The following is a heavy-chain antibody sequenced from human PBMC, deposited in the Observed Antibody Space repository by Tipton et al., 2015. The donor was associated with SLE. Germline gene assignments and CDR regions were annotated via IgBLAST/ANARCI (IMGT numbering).Heavy chain of an antibody. CDR1: GFTSSSYW. CDR3: ARGDFVGAAFVDAFDI. J-gene: IGHJ3*02. D-gene: IGHD3-3*01. Sequence: SLRLSCAASGFTSSSYWMSWVRQAPGKGLEWVANIKPGGSEGFYVESVKGRFTISRDNAQDSLYLQMNSLGAEDTAVYHWARGDFVGAAFVDAFDIWGQGTGVPVSS. CDR2: IKPGGSEG. V-gene: IGHV3-7*01.